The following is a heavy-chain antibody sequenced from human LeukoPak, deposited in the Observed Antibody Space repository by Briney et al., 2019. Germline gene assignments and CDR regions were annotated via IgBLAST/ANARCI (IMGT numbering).Heavy chain of an antibody. CDR2: IIPIFGIA. D-gene: IGHD5-12*01. CDR3: ARDVENSGYQNLHY. CDR1: GGTFSSSA. Sequence: SVKVSCKASGGTFSSSAISCVRQAPGQGLEWRGGIIPIFGIANSAQKFQGRVTTIPDESTSQAYMELSSLRSEDTAVYYCARDVENSGYQNLHYWGQGTLVTVSS. V-gene: IGHV1-69*13. J-gene: IGHJ4*02.